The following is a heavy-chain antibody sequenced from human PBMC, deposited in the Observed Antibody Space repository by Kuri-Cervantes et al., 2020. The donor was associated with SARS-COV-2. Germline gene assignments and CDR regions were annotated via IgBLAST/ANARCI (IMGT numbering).Heavy chain of an antibody. V-gene: IGHV4-38-2*01. Sequence: SETLSXXXAXSGXXXXSXYXXGWIXXXPGKGLEWXXSIYHSGSTXXNXXLKSRVXIXVDTSXXQFSLXXXSVTAADTXXYYCXRGLGXXSGYXIQPXXQYFQHWGQGTLVTVSS. D-gene: IGHD3-3*01. CDR1: GXXXXSXYX. CDR3: XRGLGXXSGYXIQPXXQYFQH. J-gene: IGHJ1*01. CDR2: IYHSGST.